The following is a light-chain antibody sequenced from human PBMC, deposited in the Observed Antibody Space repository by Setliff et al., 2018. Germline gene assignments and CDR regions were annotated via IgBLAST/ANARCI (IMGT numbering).Light chain of an antibody. CDR3: NAYTSRSTYV. V-gene: IGLV2-14*03. CDR2: NVS. J-gene: IGLJ1*01. CDR1: SSDVGSYDL. Sequence: QSALTQPASVSGSPGQSITISCSGTSSDVGSYDLVSWYQQHPGKAPKLIIYNVSGRPSGVSHRFSGSKSDNTASLTISGLQAEDEADYYCNAYTSRSTYVFGSGTNVTVL.